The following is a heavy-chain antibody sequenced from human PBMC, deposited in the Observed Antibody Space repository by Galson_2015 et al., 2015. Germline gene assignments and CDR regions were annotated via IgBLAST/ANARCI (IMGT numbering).Heavy chain of an antibody. J-gene: IGHJ4*02. CDR3: ARSLYWNHAGDVDY. V-gene: IGHV3-11*01. Sequence: SLRLSCAASGFTFSDYYMSWIRQAPGKGLEWVSYTSASSTTKYYAGSVKGRFTISRDNAKNSLYLQMKSLRAEDTAVYYCARSLYWNHAGDVDYWGQGTLVTVSS. CDR2: TSASSTTK. D-gene: IGHD2-8*02. CDR1: GFTFSDYY.